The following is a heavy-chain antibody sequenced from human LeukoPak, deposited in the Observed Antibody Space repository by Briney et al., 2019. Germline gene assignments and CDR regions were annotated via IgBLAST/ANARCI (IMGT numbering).Heavy chain of an antibody. D-gene: IGHD3-9*01. J-gene: IGHJ6*02. CDR3: ARDASYYDILTGWDYYYYGMDV. CDR1: GFSFGSYA. Sequence: GGSLRLSCAASGFSFGSYAMSWVRQAPGKGLVWVSRINSDGSSTSYADSVKGRFTISRDNAKNTLYLQMNSLRAEDTAVYYCARDASYYDILTGWDYYYYGMDVWGQGTTVTVSS. V-gene: IGHV3-74*01. CDR2: INSDGSST.